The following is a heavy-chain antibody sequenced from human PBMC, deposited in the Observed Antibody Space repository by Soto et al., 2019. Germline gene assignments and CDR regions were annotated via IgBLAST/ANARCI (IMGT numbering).Heavy chain of an antibody. V-gene: IGHV4-59*08. J-gene: IGHJ6*03. CDR3: ARGAKTITIFGVVPEYYYMDV. CDR1: GGSISSYY. CDR2: IYYSGST. D-gene: IGHD3-3*01. Sequence: ASETLSLTCTVSGGSISSYYWSWIRQPPGKGLEWIGYIYYSGSTNYNPSLKSRVTISVDTSKNQFSLKLSSVTAADTAVYYCARGAKTITIFGVVPEYYYMDVWGKGTTVTVSS.